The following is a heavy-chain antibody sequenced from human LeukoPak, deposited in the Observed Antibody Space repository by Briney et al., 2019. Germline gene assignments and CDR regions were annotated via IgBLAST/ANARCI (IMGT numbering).Heavy chain of an antibody. CDR2: ISSSGSTI. CDR1: GFTFSSYE. CDR3: VSGFLQWLY. Sequence: GGSLRLSCAASGFTFSSYEMNWVRQAPGKGLEWVSYISSSGSTIYYADSVKGRFTISRDNANNSLYLQMNNLRAEDTAVYFCVSGFLQWLYWGQGTLVTVSS. J-gene: IGHJ4*02. V-gene: IGHV3-48*03. D-gene: IGHD3-3*01.